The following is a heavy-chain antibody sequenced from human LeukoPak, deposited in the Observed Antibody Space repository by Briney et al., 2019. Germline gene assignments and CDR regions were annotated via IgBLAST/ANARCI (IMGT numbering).Heavy chain of an antibody. CDR2: ISGSSEKT. D-gene: IGHD4-23*01. Sequence: PGGSLRLSCAASGFAFSSHAMTWVRQAPGKGLEWVSSISGSSEKTYYADSVKGRFTISRDNSKNTLYLQVNSLRAEDTAVYYCARRGDGGRSFDYWGQGTLVTVSS. CDR3: ARRGDGGRSFDY. V-gene: IGHV3-23*01. CDR1: GFAFSSHA. J-gene: IGHJ4*02.